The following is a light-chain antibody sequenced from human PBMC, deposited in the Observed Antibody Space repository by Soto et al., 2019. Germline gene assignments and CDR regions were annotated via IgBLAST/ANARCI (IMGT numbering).Light chain of an antibody. V-gene: IGKV3-15*01. CDR3: QHYNNWPRT. J-gene: IGKJ1*01. CDR2: GAS. Sequence: EIVMTQSPATLSVSPGERATLSCRASQSVSSNVAWYQQKPGQAPRLLIYGASTRATGIPARFSGSVSGTEFTLPISSLQSEDFAVYCCQHYNNWPRTFGQGTKVEIK. CDR1: QSVSSN.